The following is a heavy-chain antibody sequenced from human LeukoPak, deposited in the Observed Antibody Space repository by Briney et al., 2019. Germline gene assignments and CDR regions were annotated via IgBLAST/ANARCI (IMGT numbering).Heavy chain of an antibody. D-gene: IGHD1-1*01. CDR3: AKNDGNLPYYYYYMDV. V-gene: IGHV3-23*01. CDR1: GVTFSSYA. Sequence: HPGGSLRLSCVASGVTFSSYAMTWVRQAPGKGLEWVSTISGSGGSTYYVDSVKGRFTISRDNSQNTLYLQMNSLRAEDTAVYFCAKNDGNLPYYYYYMDVWGIGTTVTVSS. CDR2: ISGSGGST. J-gene: IGHJ6*03.